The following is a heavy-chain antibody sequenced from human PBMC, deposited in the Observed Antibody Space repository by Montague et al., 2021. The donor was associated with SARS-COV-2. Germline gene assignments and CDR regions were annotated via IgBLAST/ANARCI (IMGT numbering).Heavy chain of an antibody. CDR2: ISFDGTNK. CDR1: GFTFTSHD. CDR3: ARDQGGYSYNDY. J-gene: IGHJ4*02. V-gene: IGHV3-30-3*01. Sequence: SLRLSCAASGFTFTSHDMHWVRQAPGKGLEWVAVISFDGTNKYYTDSVKGRFTISRDNSKNTLYLQMHSVRPEDTAVYYCARDQGGYSYNDYWGQGTLVTVSS. D-gene: IGHD5-18*01.